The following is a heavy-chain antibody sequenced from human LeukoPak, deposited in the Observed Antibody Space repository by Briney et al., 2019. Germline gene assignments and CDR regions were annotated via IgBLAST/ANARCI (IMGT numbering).Heavy chain of an antibody. J-gene: IGHJ4*02. D-gene: IGHD6-19*01. V-gene: IGHV3-23*01. CDR3: AKGSRNSRPYYFDF. Sequence: GGSLRLSCAASGFTFNNYAMSLVRPAPGKVLEWVSAITGSGDDKYHADAVKGRFTISRDHSKNTLYLQMNSLRAEDTAVYYCAKGSRNSRPYYFDFWGQGTLVTVSS. CDR2: ITGSGDDK. CDR1: GFTFNNYA.